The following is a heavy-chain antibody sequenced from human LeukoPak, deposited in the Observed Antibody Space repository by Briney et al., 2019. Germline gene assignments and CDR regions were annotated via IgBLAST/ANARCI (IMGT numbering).Heavy chain of an antibody. V-gene: IGHV3-30*02. CDR3: AKALAYDVDY. CDR1: GFTLRNYG. Sequence: PGGSLRLSCAVSGFTLRNYGMHWVRQTPGKGLEWVAFIRYDGSNEYYADPVKGRFTISRDISKNTLYLQMNSLRAEDTAVYYCAKALAYDVDYWGQGTLVTVSS. D-gene: IGHD5-12*01. CDR2: IRYDGSNE. J-gene: IGHJ4*02.